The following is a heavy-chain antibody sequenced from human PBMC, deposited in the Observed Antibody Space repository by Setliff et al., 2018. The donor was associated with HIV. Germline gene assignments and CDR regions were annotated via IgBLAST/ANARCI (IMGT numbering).Heavy chain of an antibody. D-gene: IGHD1-26*01. V-gene: IGHV4-39*07. CDR1: GPSVSSTDYY. Sequence: PSETLSLTCTVSGPSVSSTDYYWGWIRLPPGKGLEWIASIHHSGSTWYNPSLKSRVTISADMSKNQFSLKLSSVTAADTAVYYCARGGGSPQRFAFDIWGQGTMVTVSS. CDR3: ARGGGSPQRFAFDI. CDR2: IHHSGST. J-gene: IGHJ3*02.